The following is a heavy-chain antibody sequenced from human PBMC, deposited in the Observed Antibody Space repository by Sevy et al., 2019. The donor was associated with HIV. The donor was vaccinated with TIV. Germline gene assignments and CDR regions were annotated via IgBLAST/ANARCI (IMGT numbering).Heavy chain of an antibody. V-gene: IGHV3-7*01. CDR3: AREAAGYDFWRGYSGRPYYFDY. D-gene: IGHD3-3*01. J-gene: IGHJ4*02. Sequence: GGSLRLSCAASGFTFSSYWMSWVRQAPGKGLEWVANIKQDGSEKYYVDSVKGRFTISRDNAKNSLYLQMNSLRAEDTAVYYCAREAAGYDFWRGYSGRPYYFDYWGQGTLVTVSS. CDR2: IKQDGSEK. CDR1: GFTFSSYW.